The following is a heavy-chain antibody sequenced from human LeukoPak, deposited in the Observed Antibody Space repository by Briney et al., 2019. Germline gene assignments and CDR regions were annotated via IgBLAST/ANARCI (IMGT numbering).Heavy chain of an antibody. CDR3: ARQQWLVYNWFDP. Sequence: SETLSLTCTVSGGSISSSSYYWGWIRQPPGRGLEWIGRIYTSGSTNYNPSLKSRVTMSVDTSKNQFSLKLSSVTAADTAVYYCARQQWLVYNWFDPWGQGTLVTVSS. CDR2: IYTSGST. J-gene: IGHJ5*02. D-gene: IGHD6-19*01. CDR1: GGSISSSSYY. V-gene: IGHV4-61*05.